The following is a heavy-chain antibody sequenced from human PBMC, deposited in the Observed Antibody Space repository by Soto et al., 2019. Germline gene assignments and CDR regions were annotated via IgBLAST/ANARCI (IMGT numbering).Heavy chain of an antibody. J-gene: IGHJ5*01. D-gene: IGHD2-21*01. CDR1: GYTFASYD. Sequence: QVQLVQSGAEVKTPGASVKVSCKASGYTFASYDINWVRQAPGQGLEWMGWMNSHRNNTGYAQKFQGRLTMTRVIALCIAHMELSSLRNEDTAMYYCARSDGYHFNWLDSWGQGTLVTVSA. V-gene: IGHV1-8*01. CDR2: MNSHRNNT. CDR3: ARSDGYHFNWLDS.